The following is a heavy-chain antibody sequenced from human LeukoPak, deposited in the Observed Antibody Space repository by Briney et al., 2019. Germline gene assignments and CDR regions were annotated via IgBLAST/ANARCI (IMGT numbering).Heavy chain of an antibody. D-gene: IGHD1-1*01. CDR3: ATLHQGCSNWDGY. J-gene: IGHJ4*02. Sequence: PGGSLRLSCAASGFTLRSYWMHWVRQAPGKGLVWVSRISSDGSSTSYADFVKGRFTISRDNAKNTLYLQMNSLRAEDTAVYYCATLHQGCSNWDGYWGQGTLVTVSS. V-gene: IGHV3-74*01. CDR2: ISSDGSST. CDR1: GFTLRSYW.